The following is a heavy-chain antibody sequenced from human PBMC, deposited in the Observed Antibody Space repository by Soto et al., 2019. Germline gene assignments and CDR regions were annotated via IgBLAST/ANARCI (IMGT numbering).Heavy chain of an antibody. V-gene: IGHV4-59*12. CDR3: ARVGAAPPYNWFDP. CDR2: IYYSGST. CDR1: GVAIRSYF. D-gene: IGHD1-26*01. Sequence: SETLSLTCTVSGVAIRSYFWSWIRQPPGKGLEWIGYIYYSGSTNYNPSLKSRVTISVDTSKNQFSLKLSSVTAADTAVYYCARVGAAPPYNWFDPWGQGTLVTVSS. J-gene: IGHJ5*02.